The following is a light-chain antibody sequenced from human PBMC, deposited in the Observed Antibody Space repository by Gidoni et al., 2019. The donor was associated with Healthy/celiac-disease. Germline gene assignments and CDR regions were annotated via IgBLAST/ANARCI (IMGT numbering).Light chain of an antibody. Sequence: SSELTQDPAVSVALGQTVRITCQGDSLRRYYASWYQQKPGQAPVLVIYGKNNRPSGIPDRFSGSSSGNTASLTITGAQAEDEADYYCNSRDSSGNHQGVFGGGTKLTVL. V-gene: IGLV3-19*01. CDR2: GKN. CDR1: SLRRYY. J-gene: IGLJ2*01. CDR3: NSRDSSGNHQGV.